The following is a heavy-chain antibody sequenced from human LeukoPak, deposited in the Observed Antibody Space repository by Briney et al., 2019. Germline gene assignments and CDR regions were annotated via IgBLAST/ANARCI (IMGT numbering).Heavy chain of an antibody. CDR3: ARGPVRDYSNY. J-gene: IGHJ4*02. Sequence: PSETLSLTCTVSGVSISSGGYYWSWILQHPGKGLEWIGYIYYSGSTYYNPSLKSRLTISLDTSSNQFSLKLNSVTAADTAVYYCARGPVRDYSNYWGQGTLVTVSS. V-gene: IGHV4-31*03. CDR2: IYYSGST. D-gene: IGHD4-11*01. CDR1: GVSISSGGYY.